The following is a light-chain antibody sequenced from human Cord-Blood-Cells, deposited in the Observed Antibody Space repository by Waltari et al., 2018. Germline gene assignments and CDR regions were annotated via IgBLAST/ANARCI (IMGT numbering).Light chain of an antibody. CDR3: QQYGSSPYT. Sequence: EIVLTQSPGTLSLSPGERATLSCRASQSVSSSYLAWYQQKPVQAPSVLIYGASSRATGIPDRFSGSGSGTDFTLTISRLEPEDFVVYYCQQYGSSPYTFGQGTKLEIK. J-gene: IGKJ2*01. CDR1: QSVSSSY. CDR2: GAS. V-gene: IGKV3-20*01.